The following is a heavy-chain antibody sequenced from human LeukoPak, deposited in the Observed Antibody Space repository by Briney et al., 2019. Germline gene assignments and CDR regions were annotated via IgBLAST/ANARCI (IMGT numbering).Heavy chain of an antibody. D-gene: IGHD1-26*01. CDR3: ARDRRSESYYGDFDN. Sequence: GGSLRLSCAASGFTFSTYEMDWVRQAPGKGLEWVSYISNSGSIIHYADSVKGRFTISRDNAKNSLYLQMNILRAEDTAIYYCARDRRSESYYGDFDNWGQGTLVTASS. CDR2: ISNSGSII. CDR1: GFTFSTYE. J-gene: IGHJ4*02. V-gene: IGHV3-48*03.